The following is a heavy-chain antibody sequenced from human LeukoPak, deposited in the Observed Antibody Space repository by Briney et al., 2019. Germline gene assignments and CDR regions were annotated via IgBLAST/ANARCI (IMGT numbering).Heavy chain of an antibody. CDR1: GYTFTSYA. V-gene: IGHV7-4-1*02. J-gene: IGHJ4*02. Sequence: ASVKVSCKASGYTFTSYAMNWVRQAPGQGLEWMGWINTNTGNPTYAQRFTGRFVFSLDTSFSTAYLQISSLKAEDTAVYYCARRSPIAALDYWGQGTLVTVSS. D-gene: IGHD6-25*01. CDR3: ARRSPIAALDY. CDR2: INTNTGNP.